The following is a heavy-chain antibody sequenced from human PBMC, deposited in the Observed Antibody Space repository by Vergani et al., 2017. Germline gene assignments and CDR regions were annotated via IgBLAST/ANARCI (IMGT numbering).Heavy chain of an antibody. J-gene: IGHJ5*02. CDR3: ARAYDFWSGLXFDP. D-gene: IGHD3-3*01. CDR1: AFTFSSYA. Sequence: QVQLVESGGGVVQPGRSLRLSCAASAFTFSSYAMHWVRQAPGKGLEWVAVISYDGSDKYYADSVKGRFTISRDNSKNTLYLQMNSLRAEDTAVYYCARAYDFWSGLXFDPWGQGTLVTVSS. CDR2: ISYDGSDK. V-gene: IGHV3-30*04.